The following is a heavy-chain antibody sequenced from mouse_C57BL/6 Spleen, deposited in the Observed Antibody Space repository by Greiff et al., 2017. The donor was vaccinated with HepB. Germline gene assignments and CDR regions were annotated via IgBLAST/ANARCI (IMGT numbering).Heavy chain of an antibody. J-gene: IGHJ4*01. V-gene: IGHV14-4*01. CDR3: TTSGSSYYAMDY. Sequence: VQLKQSGAELVRPGASVKLSCTASGFNIKDDYMHWVKQRPEQGLEWIGWIDPENGDTEYASKFQGKATITADTSSNTAYLQLSSLTSEDTAVYYCTTSGSSYYAMDYWGQGTSVTVSS. CDR1: GFNIKDDY. D-gene: IGHD1-1*01. CDR2: IDPENGDT.